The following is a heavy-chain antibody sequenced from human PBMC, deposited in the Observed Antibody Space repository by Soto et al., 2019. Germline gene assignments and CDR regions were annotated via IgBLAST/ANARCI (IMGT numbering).Heavy chain of an antibody. J-gene: IGHJ6*02. D-gene: IGHD3-3*01. CDR3: ARQDYDFWSGIRMYV. Sequence: PGESLKISCKGSGYSFTSYWIGWVRQMPGKGLEWMGIIYPGDSDTRYSPSFQGQVTISADKSISTAYLQWSSLKASDTAMYYCARQDYDFWSGIRMYVRGQRTTVTVS. V-gene: IGHV5-51*01. CDR1: GYSFTSYW. CDR2: IYPGDSDT.